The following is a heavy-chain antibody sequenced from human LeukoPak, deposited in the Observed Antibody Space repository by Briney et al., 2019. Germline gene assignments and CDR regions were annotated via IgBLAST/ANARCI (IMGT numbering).Heavy chain of an antibody. Sequence: GGSLRLSCEASGFTFSSYWMHWVRHTPGKGPMWVARIKSDGSTIYADSVQGRFTISRDNAKNMVYLQMNSLRDDDTAIYYCTRAITYFYGSVTYDWFDSWGQGTRVTVSS. D-gene: IGHD3-10*01. CDR1: GFTFSSYW. J-gene: IGHJ5*01. CDR2: IKSDGST. V-gene: IGHV3-74*01. CDR3: TRAITYFYGSVTYDWFDS.